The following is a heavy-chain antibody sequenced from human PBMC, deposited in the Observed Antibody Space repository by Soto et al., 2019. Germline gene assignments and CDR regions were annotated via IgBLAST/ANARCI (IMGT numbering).Heavy chain of an antibody. CDR3: AASAPPAENYYYAMDV. CDR1: GGSVSSGSFY. V-gene: IGHV4-61*01. D-gene: IGHD2-2*01. CDR2: FYDSGST. Sequence: PSETLSLTCTVSGGSVSSGSFYWSWIRRPPGKGLEWIGYFYDSGSTNYNPSLRSRVTMSVDTSKNQFSLKLSSVTAADTAVYYCAASAPPAENYYYAMDVWGQGTTVTVSS. J-gene: IGHJ6*02.